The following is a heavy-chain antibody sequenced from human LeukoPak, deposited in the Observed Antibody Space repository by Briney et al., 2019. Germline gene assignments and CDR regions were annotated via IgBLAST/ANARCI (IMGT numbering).Heavy chain of an antibody. J-gene: IGHJ4*02. Sequence: GGSLRLSCAASGFTFSSYAMSWVRQAPGKGLEWVSAISGSGGSTYYADSVKGRFTISRDNSKITLYLQMNSLRAEDTAVYYCAKSVKSGIAAAGTFFDSWGQGTLVTVSP. D-gene: IGHD6-13*01. V-gene: IGHV3-23*01. CDR2: ISGSGGST. CDR3: AKSVKSGIAAAGTFFDS. CDR1: GFTFSSYA.